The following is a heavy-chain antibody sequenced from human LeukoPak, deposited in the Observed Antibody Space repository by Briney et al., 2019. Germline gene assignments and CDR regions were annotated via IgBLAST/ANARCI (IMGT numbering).Heavy chain of an antibody. D-gene: IGHD3-10*01. CDR2: ISGSGGRT. CDR3: AKRGATMVRDRDLRVDEYYFDY. J-gene: IGHJ4*02. Sequence: PGGSLRLSCAASGFTFSSYAMSWVRQAPGKGLEWVSGISGSGGRTYYADSVKGRFTISRDNSKNTLYVQMNSLRADDTAVYYCAKRGATMVRDRDLRVDEYYFDYWGQGILVTVSS. CDR1: GFTFSSYA. V-gene: IGHV3-23*01.